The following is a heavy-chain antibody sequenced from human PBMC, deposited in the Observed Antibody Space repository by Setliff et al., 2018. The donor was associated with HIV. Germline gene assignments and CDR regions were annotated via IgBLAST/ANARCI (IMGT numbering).Heavy chain of an antibody. J-gene: IGHJ6*03. CDR1: GGSISIGGYY. Sequence: KPSETLSLTCTVSGGSISIGGYYWGWIRQHPGKGLEWIGYIYHNGSTYYNPSLKSRVIISVDTSKKQFSLKLSSVTAADTAVYYCARGGGSRAATSSYHYMDVWGKGTTVTVSS. V-gene: IGHV4-31*03. CDR2: IYHNGST. CDR3: ARGGGSRAATSSYHYMDV. D-gene: IGHD2-15*01.